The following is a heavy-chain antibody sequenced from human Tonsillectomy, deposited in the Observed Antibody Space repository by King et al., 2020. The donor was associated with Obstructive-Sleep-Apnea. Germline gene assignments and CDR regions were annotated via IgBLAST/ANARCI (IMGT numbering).Heavy chain of an antibody. Sequence: VQLVESGGGLVQLGGSLRLSCAASGFTVSSNYMAWVRQAPGKGLEWVSVLYSDGNTIYADSVKGRFAVSRDNSKNTLYLEMKTLRAEDTAVYYCARGPGFCNSITCLNWFDPWGQGTLVTVSS. V-gene: IGHV3-66*01. J-gene: IGHJ5*02. CDR2: LYSDGNT. D-gene: IGHD2-2*01. CDR1: GFTVSSNY. CDR3: ARGPGFCNSITCLNWFDP.